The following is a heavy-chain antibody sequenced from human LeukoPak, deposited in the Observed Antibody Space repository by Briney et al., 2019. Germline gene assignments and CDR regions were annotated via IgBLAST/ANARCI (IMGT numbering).Heavy chain of an antibody. D-gene: IGHD6-13*01. CDR3: ARQPRQQLVWNWFDP. CDR1: GFTFSSYG. V-gene: IGHV3-30-3*01. J-gene: IGHJ5*02. Sequence: GGSLRLSCAASGFTFSSYGMHWVRQAPGKGLEWVTVISYDGSNKYYADSVKGRFTISRDNSKNTLYLQMNSLRAEDTAVYYCARQPRQQLVWNWFDPWGQGTLVTVSP. CDR2: ISYDGSNK.